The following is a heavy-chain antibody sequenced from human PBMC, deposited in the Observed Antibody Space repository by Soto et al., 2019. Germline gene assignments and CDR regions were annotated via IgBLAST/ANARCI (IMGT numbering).Heavy chain of an antibody. CDR3: AGGRDYGDYELGY. V-gene: IGHV1-8*01. D-gene: IGHD4-17*01. CDR1: GYTFTSYD. CDR2: MNPNSGNT. J-gene: IGHJ4*02. Sequence: QVQLVQSGAEVKKPGASVKVSCKASGYTFTSYDINWVRQATGQGLEWMGWMNPNSGNTGYAQKFQGRVTIPRNTAISTAYTELSSLRSEDTAVYDCAGGRDYGDYELGYWGQGTLVTVSS.